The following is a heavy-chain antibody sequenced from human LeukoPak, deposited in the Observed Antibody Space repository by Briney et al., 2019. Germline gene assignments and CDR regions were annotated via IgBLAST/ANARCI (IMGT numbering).Heavy chain of an antibody. Sequence: PGGSLRLSCAASSNYMSWVRQAPGKGLEWVSLIYSDGSTYYADSVKGRFTISSDRSRNTLYLQMNSLRTEDTALYYCAKDLHYYVAMDVWGQGTAVTVSS. D-gene: IGHD3-10*02. V-gene: IGHV3-53*01. CDR3: AKDLHYYVAMDV. J-gene: IGHJ6*02. CDR1: SNY. CDR2: IYSDGST.